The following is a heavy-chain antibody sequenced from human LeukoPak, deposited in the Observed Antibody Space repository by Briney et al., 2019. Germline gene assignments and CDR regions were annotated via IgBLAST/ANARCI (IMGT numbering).Heavy chain of an antibody. Sequence: PGGSLRLSCAASGFTFSSSSMNWVRQTPGEGLEWASSITSSSSYIYYADSVKGRFTISRDNANNPLYLQMNSLRAEDTAVYYCARNWNGPDYWGQGTLVTVSS. CDR1: GFTFSSSS. J-gene: IGHJ4*02. CDR2: ITSSSSYI. D-gene: IGHD1-1*01. CDR3: ARNWNGPDY. V-gene: IGHV3-21*01.